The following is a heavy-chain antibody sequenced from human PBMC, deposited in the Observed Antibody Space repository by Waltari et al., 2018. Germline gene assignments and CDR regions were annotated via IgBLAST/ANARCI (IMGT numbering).Heavy chain of an antibody. CDR3: ARGRGAVAERDFDP. D-gene: IGHD6-19*01. Sequence: QVQLQQWGAGLLKPSETLSLTCAVYGGSFSGYSWSWIRQPPGKGLEWIGEINHSGSTNYNPSLKSRVTISVDTSKNQFSLKLSSVTAADTAVYYCARGRGAVAERDFDPWGQGTLVTVSS. CDR2: INHSGST. CDR1: GGSFSGYS. V-gene: IGHV4-34*01. J-gene: IGHJ5*02.